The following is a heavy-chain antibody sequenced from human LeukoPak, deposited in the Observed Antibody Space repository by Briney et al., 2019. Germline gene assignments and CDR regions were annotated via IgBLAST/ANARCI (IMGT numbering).Heavy chain of an antibody. D-gene: IGHD1-26*01. CDR2: IYYSGST. V-gene: IGHV4-39*01. J-gene: IGHJ4*02. CDR3: ARHGLDGSSIDY. CDR1: GGSISSSSYY. Sequence: TPSETLSLTCTVSGGSISSSSYYWGWIRQPPGKGLEWIGSIYYSGSTYYNPSLKSRVTISVDTSKNQFSLKLSSVTAADTAVYYCARHGLDGSSIDYWGQGTLVTVSS.